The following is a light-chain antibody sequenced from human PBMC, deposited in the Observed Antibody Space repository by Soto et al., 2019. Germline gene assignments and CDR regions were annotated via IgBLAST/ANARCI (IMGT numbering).Light chain of an antibody. CDR1: QAVXSN. CDR2: XAS. Sequence: TQCAATLSASVGDSVTIACRASQAVXSNLVWYQRKPGQTPRFVIYXASTRATCIPDRFSGSGSGNDFNISISALAHEYVSLYYCQKYGSSPTFGQGTRLEI. J-gene: IGKJ5*01. V-gene: IGKV3-20*01. CDR3: QKYGSSPT.